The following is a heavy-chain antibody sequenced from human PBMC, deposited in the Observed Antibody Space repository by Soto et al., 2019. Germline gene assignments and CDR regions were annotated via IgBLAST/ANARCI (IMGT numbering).Heavy chain of an antibody. V-gene: IGHV4-4*07. J-gene: IGHJ4*02. CDR3: ARGGTRSADLPTY. CDR1: GDSINNYY. Sequence: VRLQESGPGLVEPSETLSLTCSVSGDSINNYYWSWIRQPAGKGLEWIGRIYSSGSANYNPSIKTRGTMSVDTSKNQVFLSVTSVTAADTAVYFCARGGTRSADLPTYWGQGIQVIVSS. CDR2: IYSSGSA. D-gene: IGHD1-1*01.